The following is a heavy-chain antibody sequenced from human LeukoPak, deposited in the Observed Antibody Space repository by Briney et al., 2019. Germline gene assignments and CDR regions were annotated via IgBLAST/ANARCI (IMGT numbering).Heavy chain of an antibody. CDR2: TNHSGST. J-gene: IGHJ5*02. Sequence: SETLSLTCAVYGGSFSGYYWSWIRQPPGKGLEWIGETNHSGSTNYNPSLKSRVTISVDTSKNQFTLKLSSVTAADTAVYYCARGGGLSVVVVPAAIWFDPWGQGTLVTVSS. CDR1: GGSFSGYY. D-gene: IGHD2-2*01. V-gene: IGHV4-34*01. CDR3: ARGGGLSVVVVPAAIWFDP.